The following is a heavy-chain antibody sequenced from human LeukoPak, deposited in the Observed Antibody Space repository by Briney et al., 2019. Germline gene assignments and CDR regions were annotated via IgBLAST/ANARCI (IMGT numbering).Heavy chain of an antibody. CDR3: ARVRDFWSGYYGYYYYYMDV. CDR1: GYTFTSYG. Sequence: ASVKVSCKASGYTFTSYGISWVRQAPGQGLEWMGWISAYNGNTNYAQKLQGRVTMTTDTSTSTAYMELRSLRSDDTAVYYCARVRDFWSGYYGYYYYYMDVWGKGTTVTVSS. D-gene: IGHD3-3*01. V-gene: IGHV1-18*01. J-gene: IGHJ6*03. CDR2: ISAYNGNT.